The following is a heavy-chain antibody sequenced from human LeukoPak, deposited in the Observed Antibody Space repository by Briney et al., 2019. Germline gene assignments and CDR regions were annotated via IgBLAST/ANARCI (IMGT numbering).Heavy chain of an antibody. CDR1: GFTFSSYA. Sequence: GSLRLSCAASGFTFSSYAMSWVRQAPGKGLEWVSAIGGSGGSTYYADSVKGRFTISRDNSKNTLYLQMNGLRAEDTAVYYCAKNLEQWPAEIDYWGQGTLVTVSS. V-gene: IGHV3-23*01. D-gene: IGHD6-19*01. J-gene: IGHJ4*02. CDR2: IGGSGGST. CDR3: AKNLEQWPAEIDY.